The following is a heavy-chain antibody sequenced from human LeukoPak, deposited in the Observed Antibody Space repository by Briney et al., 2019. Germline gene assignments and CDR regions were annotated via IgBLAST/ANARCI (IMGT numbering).Heavy chain of an antibody. J-gene: IGHJ5*02. CDR2: INPNSGGT. CDR1: GYTFTGYY. Sequence: ASVKVSCKASGYTFTGYYMHWVRQAPGQGLEWMGWINPNSGGTNYAQKFQGRATMTRDTAIRTAYMELSRLRSDATAVYYCARDKRGGSGFFDPWGQRTLVTVSS. CDR3: ARDKRGGSGFFDP. V-gene: IGHV1-2*02. D-gene: IGHD3-10*01.